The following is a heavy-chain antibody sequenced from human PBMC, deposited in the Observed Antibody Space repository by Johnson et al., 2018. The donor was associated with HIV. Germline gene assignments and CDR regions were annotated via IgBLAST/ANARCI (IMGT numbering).Heavy chain of an antibody. D-gene: IGHD3-9*01. J-gene: IGHJ3*02. Sequence: EVQLVESGGGLVQPGGSLRLSCAASGITVSSNYMSWVRQAPGKGLEWVSVIFSVGGAYYADSVKGRFIIPRDNSKNMLYLPMNSLRPEDTAVYYCARDGRDLVTRGSFDIWGQGTMVTVSS. CDR3: ARDGRDLVTRGSFDI. CDR2: IFSVGGA. CDR1: GITVSSNY. V-gene: IGHV3-66*02.